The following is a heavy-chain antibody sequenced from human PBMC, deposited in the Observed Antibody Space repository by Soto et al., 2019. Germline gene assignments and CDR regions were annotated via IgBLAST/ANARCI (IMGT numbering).Heavy chain of an antibody. V-gene: IGHV1-18*04. J-gene: IGHJ4*02. CDR2: ISAYNGNT. Sequence: QVQLVQSGAEVKKPGASVKVSCKASGYTFTSYGISWVRQAPGQGLEWMGWISAYNGNTTYAQKLQGRVTMTTATSTSTADMELRSLRSDDTAVYYYARKLYSWGYYFDYCGQGTLVTVSS. CDR3: ARKLYSWGYYFDY. CDR1: GYTFTSYG. D-gene: IGHD5-18*01.